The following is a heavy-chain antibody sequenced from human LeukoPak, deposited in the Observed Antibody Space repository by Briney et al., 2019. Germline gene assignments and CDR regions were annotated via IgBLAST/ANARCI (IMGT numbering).Heavy chain of an antibody. CDR2: ISWNSGSI. D-gene: IGHD6-25*01. J-gene: IGHJ6*02. CDR3: AKDMERRVGFYYYYGMDV. V-gene: IGHV3-9*01. CDR1: GFTFDDYA. Sequence: GGSLRLSCAASGFTFDDYAMHWVRQAPGKGLEWVSGISWNSGSIGYADSVKGRFTISRDNAKNSLYLQMNSLRAEDTALYYCAKDMERRVGFYYYYGMDVWGQGTTVTVSS.